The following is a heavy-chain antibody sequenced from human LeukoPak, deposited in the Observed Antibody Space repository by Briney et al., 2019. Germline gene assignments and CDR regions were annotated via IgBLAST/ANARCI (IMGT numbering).Heavy chain of an antibody. CDR1: GFTLSNYG. V-gene: IGHV3-33*06. D-gene: IGHD6-19*01. CDR3: AKGVYSSGWYYFDY. CDR2: MWYDGSNE. J-gene: IGHJ4*02. Sequence: GGSLRLSCAASGFTLSNYGMHWVRQAPGKGLEWVAVMWYDGSNEYYADSVKGRFTISRDSSKNTLYLQMNSLRAEDTAVYYCAKGVYSSGWYYFDYWGQGTLVTVSS.